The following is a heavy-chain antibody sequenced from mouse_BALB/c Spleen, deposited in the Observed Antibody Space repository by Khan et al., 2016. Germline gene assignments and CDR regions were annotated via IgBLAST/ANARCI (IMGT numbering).Heavy chain of an antibody. CDR2: INTYTGES. J-gene: IGHJ3*01. V-gene: IGHV9-3-1*01. D-gene: IGHD2-13*01. Sequence: QILLVQSGPELKKPGETVKISCKASGYTFTNYGMNWVKQAPGKGLKWMGWINTYTGESTSADDFKGRFAISLQTSASTAYLQINNLKNEDTAAYFCAIGGDYGGFASWGQGTLVTVSA. CDR1: GYTFTNYG. CDR3: AIGGDYGGFAS.